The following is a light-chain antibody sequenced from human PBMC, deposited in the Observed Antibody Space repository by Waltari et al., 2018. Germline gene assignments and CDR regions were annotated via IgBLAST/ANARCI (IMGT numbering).Light chain of an antibody. Sequence: EIVMTQSPATLSVSPGERATLSCRASQSLSSNLAWYQQKPGQAPRLLIYGASTRATGIPARFSGSGSGTEFTRTISSLQSEDFAVYYCQQYNNWPPRYTFGQGTKLEIK. CDR1: QSLSSN. CDR2: GAS. CDR3: QQYNNWPPRYT. V-gene: IGKV3-15*01. J-gene: IGKJ2*01.